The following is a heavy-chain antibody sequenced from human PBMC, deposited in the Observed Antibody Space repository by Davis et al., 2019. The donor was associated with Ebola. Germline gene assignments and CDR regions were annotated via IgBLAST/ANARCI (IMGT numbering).Heavy chain of an antibody. Sequence: GESLKISCAASGFTFSSYSMNWVRQAPGKGLEWVSYISSSSSTIYYADSVKGRFTISRDNAKNSLYLQMNSLRDEDTAVYYCAREGVTYYYDSSGYYSLYGMDVWGKGTTVTVSS. CDR3: AREGVTYYYDSSGYYSLYGMDV. J-gene: IGHJ6*04. D-gene: IGHD3-22*01. V-gene: IGHV3-48*02. CDR1: GFTFSSYS. CDR2: ISSSSSTI.